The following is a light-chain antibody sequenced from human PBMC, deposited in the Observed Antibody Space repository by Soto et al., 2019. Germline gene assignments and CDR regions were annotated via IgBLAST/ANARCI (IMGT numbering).Light chain of an antibody. CDR3: QQRAA. J-gene: IGKJ1*01. V-gene: IGKV4-1*01. Sequence: DILLTPYPHSLSVSLGGRATINCKCSQSVLSSSNSKNYLAWYQQKPGQPPKLLIYWASTRESGVPSRFSGSGSGTDFTLTISSLQPEDFATYYCQQRAAFGQGTKVDIK. CDR1: QSVLSSSNSKNY. CDR2: WAS.